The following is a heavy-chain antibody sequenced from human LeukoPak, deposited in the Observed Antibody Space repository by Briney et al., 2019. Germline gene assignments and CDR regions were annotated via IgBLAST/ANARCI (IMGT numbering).Heavy chain of an antibody. Sequence: SQTLSLTCTVSGGSISSGGYYWSWIRQHPGKGLEWIGYIYYSGSTYYNPPLKSRVTISVDTSKNQFSLKLSSVTAADTAVYYCARYSSSSAAGWFDPWGQGTLVTVSS. CDR2: IYYSGST. V-gene: IGHV4-31*03. D-gene: IGHD6-6*01. J-gene: IGHJ5*02. CDR1: GGSISSGGYY. CDR3: ARYSSSSAAGWFDP.